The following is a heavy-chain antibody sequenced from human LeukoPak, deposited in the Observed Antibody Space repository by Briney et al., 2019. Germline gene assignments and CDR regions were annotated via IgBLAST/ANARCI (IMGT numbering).Heavy chain of an antibody. V-gene: IGHV4-39*01. Sequence: PSETLSLTCTVSGGSISSSTVYWGWIRQPPGKGLEWIGGINYSGYTYYNPSLKSRVTISVDTPNNQFFLKLSSVTAADTAVYYCARPGYYDNSGFNFDYWGQGTLVTVSS. J-gene: IGHJ4*02. D-gene: IGHD3-22*01. CDR2: INYSGYT. CDR1: GGSISSSTVY. CDR3: ARPGYYDNSGFNFDY.